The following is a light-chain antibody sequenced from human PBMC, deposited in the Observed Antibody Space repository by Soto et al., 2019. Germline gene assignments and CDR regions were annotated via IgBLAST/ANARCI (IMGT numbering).Light chain of an antibody. Sequence: DIQMTQSPSSLSASVGDRVTVTCRASQSISTFLNWYQQKPGKAPKRLIYAASSLQSGVPSRFSGSGSGTEFTLTISSLQPEDFATYYCLQHNSYPITFGQGTRLEIK. V-gene: IGKV1-17*01. CDR2: AAS. CDR3: LQHNSYPIT. J-gene: IGKJ5*01. CDR1: QSISTF.